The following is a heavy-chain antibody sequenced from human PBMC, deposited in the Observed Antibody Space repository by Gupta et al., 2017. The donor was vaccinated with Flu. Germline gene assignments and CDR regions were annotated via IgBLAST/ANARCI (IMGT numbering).Heavy chain of an antibody. CDR1: GFSFSNYG. D-gene: IGHD1-1*01. CDR2: TSYDGRSK. V-gene: IGHV3-30*18. CDR3: AKDWKWNYNNYGMNV. Sequence: QEEVVESGGGVVQPGRSLRLSCAAYGFSFSNYGMHWVRQAPGKGLEWVAVTSYDGRSKDYAGSVKGRFTISRDNSKNTLYLQMNSRRTEDTAVYHGAKDWKWNYNNYGMNVWGQGTTVTVSS. J-gene: IGHJ6*02.